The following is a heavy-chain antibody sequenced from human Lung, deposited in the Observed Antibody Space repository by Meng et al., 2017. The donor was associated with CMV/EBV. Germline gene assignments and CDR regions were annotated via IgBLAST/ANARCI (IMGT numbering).Heavy chain of an antibody. CDR1: GYTFTNYY. CDR2: INPSGGST. CDR3: ARVLGQLVSPYGMDV. D-gene: IGHD6-13*01. V-gene: IGHV1-46*01. J-gene: IGHJ6*02. Sequence: ASXXVSXKASGYTFTNYYMHWVRQAPGQGLEWMGVINPSGGSTTYAQKFQGRLTMTRDTSTSTVYMELSSLKSEDTAMYYCARVLGQLVSPYGMDVGGQGTTATVPS.